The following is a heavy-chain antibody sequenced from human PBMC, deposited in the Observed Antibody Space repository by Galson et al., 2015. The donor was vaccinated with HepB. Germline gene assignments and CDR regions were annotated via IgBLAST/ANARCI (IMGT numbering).Heavy chain of an antibody. CDR1: GYSFTSYW. CDR2: IYPGDSDT. D-gene: IGHD3-22*01. Sequence: QSGAEVKKPGESLKISCKGSGYSFTSYWIGWVRQMPGKGLEWMGIIYPGDSDTRYSPSFQGQVTISADKSISTAYLQWSSLKASDTAMYYCARLGTSPYYYDSSGFWGQGTLVTVSS. CDR3: ARLGTSPYYYDSSGF. V-gene: IGHV5-51*01. J-gene: IGHJ4*02.